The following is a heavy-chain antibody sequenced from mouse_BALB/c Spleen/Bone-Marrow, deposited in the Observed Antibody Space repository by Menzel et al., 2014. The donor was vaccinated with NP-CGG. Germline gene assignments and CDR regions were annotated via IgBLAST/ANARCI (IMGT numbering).Heavy chain of an antibody. V-gene: IGHV1-54*01. Sequence: QVQLQHSGAELVRPGTSVEVSCKASGYAFTDYLMDWLKQRPGQGLEWIGVINPGSGSTNYNEKFKDKATLTADKSSSTAYMQLSSLTSDDSAVYFCARYDGYFDYWGQGTILTVSS. CDR1: GYAFTDYL. CDR2: INPGSGST. J-gene: IGHJ2*01. CDR3: ARYDGYFDY. D-gene: IGHD2-3*01.